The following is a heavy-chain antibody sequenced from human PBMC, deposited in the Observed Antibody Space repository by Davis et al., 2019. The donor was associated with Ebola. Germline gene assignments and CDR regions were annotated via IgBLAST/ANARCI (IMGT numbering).Heavy chain of an antibody. J-gene: IGHJ4*02. CDR3: ARDVRDSSGYYNLY. V-gene: IGHV3-21*01. D-gene: IGHD3-22*01. CDR2: ISSDSDYI. CDR1: GFTFSTYS. Sequence: PGGSLRLSCAASGFTFSTYSMSWVRQAPGKGLEWVSSISSDSDYIYYADSAKGRFTISRDNAKNSLYLQMNSLRAEDTAVYYCARDVRDSSGYYNLYWGQGTLVTVSS.